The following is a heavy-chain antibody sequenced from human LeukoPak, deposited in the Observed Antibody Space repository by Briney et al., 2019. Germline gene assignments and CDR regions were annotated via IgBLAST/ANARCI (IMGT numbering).Heavy chain of an antibody. CDR3: ANSGYCSITSCPNGINFDS. J-gene: IGHJ4*02. Sequence: PGGSLRLSCAASGFTFSSYWMSWVRQAPGKGLEWVANIKQDASEKNYVDSVKGRFTISRDNAKNSLYLQMNSLRAEDTAVYYCANSGYCSITSCPNGINFDSWGQGTLVTVSS. D-gene: IGHD2-2*01. V-gene: IGHV3-7*01. CDR2: IKQDASEK. CDR1: GFTFSSYW.